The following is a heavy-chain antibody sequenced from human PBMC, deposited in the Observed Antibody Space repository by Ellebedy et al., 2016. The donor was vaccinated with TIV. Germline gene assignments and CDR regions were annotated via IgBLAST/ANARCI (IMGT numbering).Heavy chain of an antibody. CDR2: ISAYNGNT. CDR1: GGTFSSYA. V-gene: IGHV1-18*01. J-gene: IGHJ4*02. CDR3: ARDREYSGSPSLFDY. D-gene: IGHD1-26*01. Sequence: ASVKVSXXASGGTFSSYAISWVRQAPGQGLEWMGWISAYNGNTNYAQKLQGRVTMTTDTSTSTAYMELRSLRSDDTAVYYCARDREYSGSPSLFDYWGQGTLVTVSS.